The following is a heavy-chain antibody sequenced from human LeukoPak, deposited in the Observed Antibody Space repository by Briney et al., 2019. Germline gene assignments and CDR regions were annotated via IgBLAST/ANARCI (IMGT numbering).Heavy chain of an antibody. CDR3: ARGPGIVGGDY. J-gene: IGHJ4*02. Sequence: ASVKVSCKASGYTFTSYAMHWVRQAPGQRLEWMGWINAGNGNTKYSQKFQGRVTMTRNTSISTAYMELSSLRSEDTAVYYCARGPGIVGGDYWGQGTLVTVSS. D-gene: IGHD1-26*01. CDR1: GYTFTSYA. CDR2: INAGNGNT. V-gene: IGHV1-3*01.